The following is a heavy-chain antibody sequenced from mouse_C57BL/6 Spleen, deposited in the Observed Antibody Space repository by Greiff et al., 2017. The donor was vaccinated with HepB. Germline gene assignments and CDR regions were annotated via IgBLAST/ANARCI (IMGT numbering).Heavy chain of an antibody. Sequence: QVQLQQPGAELVKPGASVKLSCKASGYTFTSYWMHWVKQRPGQGLEWIGMIHPNSGSTNYNEKFKSKATLPVDKSSSTAYMQLSSLTSEDSAVYYCARPDYDGSSDYAMDYWGQGTSVTVSS. CDR1: GYTFTSYW. V-gene: IGHV1-64*01. CDR3: ARPDYDGSSDYAMDY. D-gene: IGHD1-1*01. CDR2: IHPNSGST. J-gene: IGHJ4*01.